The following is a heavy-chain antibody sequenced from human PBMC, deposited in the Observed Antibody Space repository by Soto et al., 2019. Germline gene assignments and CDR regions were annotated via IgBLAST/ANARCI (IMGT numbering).Heavy chain of an antibody. CDR1: GFTFSSYV. Sequence: GGSLRLSCAAPGFTFSSYVMNWVRQAPGKGLEWVAVISYDGSNKYYADSVKGRFTISRDNSKNTLYLQMNSLRAEDTAVYYCATDRGGLDYWGQGTLVTVSS. V-gene: IGHV3-30*03. D-gene: IGHD2-15*01. CDR2: ISYDGSNK. J-gene: IGHJ4*02. CDR3: ATDRGGLDY.